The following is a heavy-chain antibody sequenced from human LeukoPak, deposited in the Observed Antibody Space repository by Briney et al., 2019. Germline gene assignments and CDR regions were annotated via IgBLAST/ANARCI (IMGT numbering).Heavy chain of an antibody. Sequence: NPSETLSLTCAVYGGSFSGYYWSWIRQPPGKGLEWIGEINHSGSTNYNPSLKSRFTISVDTSKNQFSLKLSSVTAADTAVYYCASFLDFWSGYYKGFDPWGQGTLVTVSS. V-gene: IGHV4-34*01. D-gene: IGHD3-3*01. CDR3: ASFLDFWSGYYKGFDP. CDR1: GGSFSGYY. J-gene: IGHJ5*02. CDR2: INHSGST.